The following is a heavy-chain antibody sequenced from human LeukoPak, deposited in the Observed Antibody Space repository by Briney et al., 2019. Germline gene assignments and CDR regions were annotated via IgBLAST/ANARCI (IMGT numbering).Heavy chain of an antibody. CDR2: ISSGSSTV. J-gene: IGHJ4*02. D-gene: IGHD3-10*01. V-gene: IGHV3-48*02. Sequence: GGSLRVSCAASGFSFSSYGMNWVRQAPGKGLEWVSYISSGSSTVYYADSVKGRFTISRDNAKNSLYLQTNTLRDEDTAVYFCARGELFGYRGQGTLVTVSS. CDR3: ARGELFGY. CDR1: GFSFSSYG.